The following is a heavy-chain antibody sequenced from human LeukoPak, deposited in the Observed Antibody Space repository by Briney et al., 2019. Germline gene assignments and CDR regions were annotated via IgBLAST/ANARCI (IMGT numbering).Heavy chain of an antibody. D-gene: IGHD3-9*01. J-gene: IGHJ4*02. CDR3: ARHFTTGNIDH. CDR2: ISREGGIA. V-gene: IGHV3-30-3*01. CDR1: GFIFSTYD. Sequence: PGRSLRLSCAASGFIFSTYDMHGLRQAPGKGLEWVAVISREGGIAYHADSVKGRFTISRDNSKNTLYLQMNSLRADDAAVYYCARHFTTGNIDHWGQGNLVTVSS.